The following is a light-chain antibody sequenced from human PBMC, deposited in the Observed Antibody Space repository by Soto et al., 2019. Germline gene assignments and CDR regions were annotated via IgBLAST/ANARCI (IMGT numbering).Light chain of an antibody. Sequence: LTQSPAILSLSPGEKATLSCTASQSVDSYMAWYQQRPEQPPRLLIHDTSHRASGVPARFRGSGSGTDFTLTITSLEPEDFAVYFCQQRRNWVSFGPGTRV. CDR2: DTS. CDR1: QSVDSY. CDR3: QQRRNWVS. J-gene: IGKJ3*01. V-gene: IGKV3-11*01.